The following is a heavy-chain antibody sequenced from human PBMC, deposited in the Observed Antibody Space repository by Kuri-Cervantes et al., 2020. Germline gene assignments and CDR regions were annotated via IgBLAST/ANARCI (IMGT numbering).Heavy chain of an antibody. CDR3: AREEEDCTGGVCYSIFDY. V-gene: IGHV3-74*01. CDR2: INSDGSST. CDR1: GITFSSYW. J-gene: IGHJ4*02. D-gene: IGHD2-8*02. Sequence: GESLKISCAASGITFSSYWMHWVRQAPGKGLVWVSRINSDGSSTSYADSVKGRFTISRDNAKNTLYLQMNSLRAEDTAVYYCAREEEDCTGGVCYSIFDYWGQGTLVTVSS.